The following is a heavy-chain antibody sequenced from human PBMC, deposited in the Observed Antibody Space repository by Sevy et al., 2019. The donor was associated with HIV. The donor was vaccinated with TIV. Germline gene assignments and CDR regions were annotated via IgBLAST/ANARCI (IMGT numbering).Heavy chain of an antibody. J-gene: IGHJ4*02. D-gene: IGHD5-18*01. CDR1: GFTVNSNY. Sequence: GGSLRLSCAASGFTVNSNYMTWVRQAPGKGLEGVSVIHSDDTTYHADSVKDRFTISRDNFKNTLYLHMSSLRAEDTAVYYWARGKSGYGYGLNYWGQGTLVTVSS. CDR3: ARGKSGYGYGLNY. V-gene: IGHV3-66*01. CDR2: IHSDDTT.